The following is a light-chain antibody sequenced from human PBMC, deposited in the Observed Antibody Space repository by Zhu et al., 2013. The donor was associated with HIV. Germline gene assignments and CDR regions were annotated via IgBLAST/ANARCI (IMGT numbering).Light chain of an antibody. V-gene: IGKV1-27*01. CDR2: ATS. CDR1: QPIGIY. Sequence: DIQMTQSPPSLSASVGDRVTITCRASQPIGIYLAWYQQKPGKVPNLLIYATSTLQSGVPSRFSGNGSGTDFTLTINSLQPEDVATYFCQRFNSAPTFGQGTRLDI. J-gene: IGKJ5*01. CDR3: QRFNSAPT.